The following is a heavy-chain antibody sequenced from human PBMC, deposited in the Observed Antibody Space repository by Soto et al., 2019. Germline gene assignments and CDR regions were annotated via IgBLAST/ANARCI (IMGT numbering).Heavy chain of an antibody. CDR1: GVTFSSYA. CDR2: ISDTGGGT. V-gene: IGHV3-23*01. D-gene: IGHD3-22*01. J-gene: IGHJ5*02. CDR3: AVGRHKTSGSNTWFDP. Sequence: EVQLLESGGGLVQPGGSLRLSCAASGVTFSSYAMNWVRQAPGKGLEWVSTISDTGGGTFYAGSVTGRFTLSRDNTKRTLYLQMHRLRADDSAIYFCAVGRHKTSGSNTWFDPWGRGPQVTVSS.